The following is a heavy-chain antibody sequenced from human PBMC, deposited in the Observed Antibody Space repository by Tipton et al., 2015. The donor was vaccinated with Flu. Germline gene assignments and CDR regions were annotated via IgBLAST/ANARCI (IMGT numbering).Heavy chain of an antibody. V-gene: IGHV4-38-2*01. Sequence: TLSLTCDVSDYYITGGYYWAWIRQPPGKGLEWIGSIHHSGSTYYNPSLKSRLTVSVDTSKNQFSLRLDSVTAADTAVYYCARQPIYYYGTSGLDWGPGTLVTVSS. CDR2: IHHSGST. CDR1: DYYITGGYY. D-gene: IGHD3-10*01. CDR3: ARQPIYYYGTSGLD. J-gene: IGHJ1*01.